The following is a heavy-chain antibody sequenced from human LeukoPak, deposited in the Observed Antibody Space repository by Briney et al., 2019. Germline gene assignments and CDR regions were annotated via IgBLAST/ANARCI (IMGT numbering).Heavy chain of an antibody. Sequence: SVKVSCKASGGTFSSYAISWVRQAPGQGLEWMGGIIPIFGTANYAQKFQGRVTITADESTSTAYMELSSLRSEDTAVYYCARGYVDLYYYYYMDVWGKGTTVTISS. CDR3: ARGYVDLYYYYYMDV. J-gene: IGHJ6*03. CDR2: IIPIFGTA. CDR1: GGTFSSYA. D-gene: IGHD3-16*01. V-gene: IGHV1-69*13.